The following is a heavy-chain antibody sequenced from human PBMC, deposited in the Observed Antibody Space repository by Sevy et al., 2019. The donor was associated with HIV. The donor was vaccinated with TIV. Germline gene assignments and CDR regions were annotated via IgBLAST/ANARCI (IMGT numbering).Heavy chain of an antibody. V-gene: IGHV1-3*01. CDR1: GYSLTNYV. CDR2: VHAGNGNT. CDR3: AGDPTSETYADYYFDY. J-gene: IGHJ4*02. Sequence: ASVKVSCKAPGYSLTNYVMHWVRQAPGQRLEWMGWVHAGNGNTKYAQKFRGRVTLTRDTSASTAYMELSSLRSADTAVYYCAGDPTSETYADYYFDYWGQGTLVTVSS. D-gene: IGHD2-2*01.